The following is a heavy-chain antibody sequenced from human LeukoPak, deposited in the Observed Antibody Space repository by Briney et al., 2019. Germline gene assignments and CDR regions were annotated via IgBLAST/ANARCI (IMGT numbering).Heavy chain of an antibody. Sequence: PGGSLRLSCAASGFTFSSYSMNWVRQAPGKGLEWVSSISSSTSYIYYGDSVKGRFTISRDNAENSLYLQMNSLRAEDTAVYYCARNLPAADYWGQGTLVTVSS. D-gene: IGHD2-2*01. CDR3: ARNLPAADY. V-gene: IGHV3-21*01. CDR1: GFTFSSYS. CDR2: ISSSTSYI. J-gene: IGHJ4*02.